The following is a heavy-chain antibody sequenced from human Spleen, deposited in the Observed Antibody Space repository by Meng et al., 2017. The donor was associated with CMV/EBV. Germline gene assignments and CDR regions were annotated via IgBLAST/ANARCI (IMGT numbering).Heavy chain of an antibody. CDR1: GYTFTGYF. J-gene: IGHJ6*02. Sequence: ASVKVSCKASGYTFTGYFIHWVRQAPGQGLEWMGWMNPDSGAAKYAQKFQGRVTMTRDTSLSTAYMELSGLTSDDTAVYYCARREGATNTYYYYVMDVWGQGTTVTVSS. CDR3: ARREGATNTYYYYVMDV. D-gene: IGHD1-26*01. CDR2: MNPDSGAA. V-gene: IGHV1-2*02.